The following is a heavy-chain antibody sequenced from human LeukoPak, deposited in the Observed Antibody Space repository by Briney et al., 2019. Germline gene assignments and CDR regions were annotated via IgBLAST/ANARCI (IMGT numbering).Heavy chain of an antibody. CDR3: ASGLHCSGGSCSFFDY. Sequence: SETLSLTCAVYGGSFSGYYWSWIRQPPGKGLEWIGEINHSGSTNYNPSLKSRVTISVDTSKNQFSLKLSSVTAADTAVYYCASGLHCSGGSCSFFDYWGQGTLVTVSS. CDR2: INHSGST. CDR1: GGSFSGYY. V-gene: IGHV4-34*01. D-gene: IGHD2-15*01. J-gene: IGHJ4*02.